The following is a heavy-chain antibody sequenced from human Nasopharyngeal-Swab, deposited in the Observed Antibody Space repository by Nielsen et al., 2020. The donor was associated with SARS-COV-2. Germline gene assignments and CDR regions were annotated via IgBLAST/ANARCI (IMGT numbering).Heavy chain of an antibody. CDR2: ISGSGGST. Sequence: GGSLRLSCAASGFTSSSYAMSWVRQAPGKGLEWVSAISGSGGSTYYADSVKGRFTISRDNSKNTLYLQMNSLRAEDTAVYYCANHRDYGETYYYMDVWGKGTTVTVSS. J-gene: IGHJ6*03. CDR1: GFTSSSYA. V-gene: IGHV3-23*01. D-gene: IGHD4-17*01. CDR3: ANHRDYGETYYYMDV.